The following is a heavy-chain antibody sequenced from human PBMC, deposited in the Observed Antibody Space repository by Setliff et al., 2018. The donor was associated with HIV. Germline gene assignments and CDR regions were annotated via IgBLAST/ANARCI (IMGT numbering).Heavy chain of an antibody. V-gene: IGHV1-24*01. CDR2: FDPEDGEA. J-gene: IGHJ4*02. D-gene: IGHD5-18*01. Sequence: ASVKVSCKVSGYTLTELSIHWVRQAFGKGLEWMGGFDPEDGEAINAQKFQGRVIMTEDTSTDTAYMELSSLTSGDAAVYYCATRTRWIQLSFDGIFDYWGQGTQVTVSS. CDR3: ATRTRWIQLSFDGIFDY. CDR1: GYTLTELS.